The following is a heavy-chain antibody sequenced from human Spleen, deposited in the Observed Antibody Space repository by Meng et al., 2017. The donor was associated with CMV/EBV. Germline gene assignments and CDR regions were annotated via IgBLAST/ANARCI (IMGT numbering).Heavy chain of an antibody. CDR1: GASITNGGYY. V-gene: IGHV4-31*03. Sequence: TVSGASITNGGYYWSWIRKHPERGLEWIGFIYFSGVTYYNPSLKSRITISVDASKRQFFLKLNSVTAADTAVYYCAKTDSREGGFDSWGQGTLVTVSS. CDR3: AKTDSREGGFDS. CDR2: IYFSGVT. J-gene: IGHJ5*01. D-gene: IGHD1-1*01.